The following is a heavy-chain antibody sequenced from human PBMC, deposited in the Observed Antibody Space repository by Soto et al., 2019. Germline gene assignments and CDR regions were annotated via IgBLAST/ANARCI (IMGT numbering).Heavy chain of an antibody. V-gene: IGHV1-46*01. CDR1: GYNFISYG. D-gene: IGHD3-10*01. CDR3: AREGKGQVFDY. CDR2: ISPYGGST. J-gene: IGHJ4*02. Sequence: ASVKVSCKTSGYNFISYGIMWVRQAPGQGLEWLGRISPYGGSTSYAQKIQGRVTMTRDTSTSTVYMELSSLRSEDTAVYYCAREGKGQVFDYWGQGTLVTVSS.